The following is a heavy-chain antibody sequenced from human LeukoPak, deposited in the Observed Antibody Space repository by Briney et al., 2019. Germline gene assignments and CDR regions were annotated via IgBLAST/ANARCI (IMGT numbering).Heavy chain of an antibody. CDR3: ARDPLLWFGELLYIPYYHYGMDV. V-gene: IGHV1-46*01. CDR2: INPSGGST. CDR1: GYTFTSYY. D-gene: IGHD3-10*01. Sequence: ASVKVSCKASGYTFTSYYMHWVRQAPGQGLEWMGIINPSGGSTSYAQKFQGRVTMTRDTSTSTVYMELSSLRSEDTAVYYCARDPLLWFGELLYIPYYHYGMDVWGQGTTVTVSS. J-gene: IGHJ6*02.